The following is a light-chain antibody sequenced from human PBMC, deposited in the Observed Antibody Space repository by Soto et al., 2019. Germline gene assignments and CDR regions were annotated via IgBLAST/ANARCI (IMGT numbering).Light chain of an antibody. CDR2: LNSDGSH. Sequence: QPVLTQSPSASASLGASVKLICTLSSGHSSYAIAWHQQQPEKGPRYLMKLNSDGSHSKGDGIPDRFSGSSSGAERYLTISSLQSEDEADYYCQTWGTGIAVFGAGTKVTVL. CDR1: SGHSSYA. CDR3: QTWGTGIAV. V-gene: IGLV4-69*01. J-gene: IGLJ2*01.